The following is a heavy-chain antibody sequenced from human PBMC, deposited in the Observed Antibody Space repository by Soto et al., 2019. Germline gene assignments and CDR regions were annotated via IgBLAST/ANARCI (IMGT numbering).Heavy chain of an antibody. CDR2: IYSGGST. CDR3: ARDRQLRFLEWLPYGGGDYYYYYGMDV. J-gene: IGHJ6*02. V-gene: IGHV3-53*01. D-gene: IGHD3-3*01. CDR1: GFTVSSNY. Sequence: GGSLRLSCAASGFTVSSNYMSWVRQAPGKGLEWVSVIYSGGSTYYADSVKGRFTISRDNSKNTLYLQMNSLRAEDTAVYYCARDRQLRFLEWLPYGGGDYYYYYGMDVWGQGTTVTVSS.